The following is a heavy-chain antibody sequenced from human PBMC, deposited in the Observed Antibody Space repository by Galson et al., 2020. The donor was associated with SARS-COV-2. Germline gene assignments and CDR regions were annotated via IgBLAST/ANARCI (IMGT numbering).Heavy chain of an antibody. CDR2: INPSGGST. CDR3: ASEGVIVVVPAALGKNAFDI. Sequence: ASVKVSCKASGYTFTSYYMHWVRQAPGQGLEWMGIINPSGGSTSYAQKFQGRVTMTRDTSTSTVYMELSSLRSEDTAVYYCASEGVIVVVPAALGKNAFDIWGQGTMVTVSS. V-gene: IGHV1-46*01. CDR1: GYTFTSYY. J-gene: IGHJ3*02. D-gene: IGHD2-2*01.